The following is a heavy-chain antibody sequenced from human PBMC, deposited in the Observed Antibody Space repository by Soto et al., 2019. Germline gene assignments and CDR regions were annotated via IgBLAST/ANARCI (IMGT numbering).Heavy chain of an antibody. Sequence: EVQLLQSGAEVKKPGTTVTISCKVSGYSFTEHYVHWVQQAPGKGLEWMGLVDPEDDETVYAEKFQGRVTISADRSTDTSYMEVSSLRSEDTAVYYCARERKTRIDGVWTWFDPWGQGTLVTVSS. J-gene: IGHJ5*02. D-gene: IGHD3-16*01. CDR3: ARERKTRIDGVWTWFDP. CDR1: GYSFTEHY. CDR2: VDPEDDET. V-gene: IGHV1-69-2*01.